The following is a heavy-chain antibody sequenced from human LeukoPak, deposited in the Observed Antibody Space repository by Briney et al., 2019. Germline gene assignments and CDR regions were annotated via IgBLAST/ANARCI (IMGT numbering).Heavy chain of an antibody. Sequence: GGSLRLSRAASGFTFSNYWMHWVRQAPGKGLVWVSRINSAGSSTTYADSVKGRFTISRDNAKNTLYLQMNSLRAEDTAVYYCASLFLCYGCSSSSDSFNIWGQGTMVTVSS. D-gene: IGHD6-6*01. V-gene: IGHV3-74*01. CDR3: ASLFLCYGCSSSSDSFNI. CDR2: INSAGSST. CDR1: GFTFSNYW. J-gene: IGHJ3*02.